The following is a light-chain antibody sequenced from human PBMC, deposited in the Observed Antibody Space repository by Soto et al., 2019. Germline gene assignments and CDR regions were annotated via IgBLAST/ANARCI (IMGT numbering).Light chain of an antibody. CDR3: QQSYSYTRM. CDR2: VAS. V-gene: IGKV1-39*01. CDR1: QTISTY. Sequence: DMQLTQFPSTLSASVGDRVTITCGASQTISTYLNWYQQKPGKAPKVLIYVASSLQSGVPKRFSGSGPGTDSTLTISSLQPEDSATYYCQQSYSYTRMFGPGTKVDI. J-gene: IGKJ1*01.